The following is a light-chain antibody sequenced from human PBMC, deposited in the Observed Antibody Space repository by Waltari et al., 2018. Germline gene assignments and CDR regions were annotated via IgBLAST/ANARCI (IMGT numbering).Light chain of an antibody. V-gene: IGLV1-51*01. CDR3: GTWDTDLSVV. J-gene: IGLJ2*01. CDR2: DNN. CDR1: GSNIGNNF. Sequence: QSVLTQPPSVSAAPGQKVTISCSGTGSNIGNNFVSWYQQLPGTAPKLLIYDNNKRPSGSPDRCSGSKSGTSATLGITGRQTGDEADYYCGTWDTDLSVVFGGGTKLTVL.